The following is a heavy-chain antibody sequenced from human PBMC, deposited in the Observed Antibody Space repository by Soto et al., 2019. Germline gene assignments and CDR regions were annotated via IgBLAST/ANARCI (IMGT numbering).Heavy chain of an antibody. CDR1: GGSFSGYY. Sequence: LSLTCAVYGGSFSGYYWRWIRQPPGKGLEWIGEINHSGSTNYNPSLKSRVTISVDTSKNQSSLKLSSVTAADTAVYYCARGRATITYWYYYYGMDVWGQGTTVTVSS. V-gene: IGHV4-34*01. CDR2: INHSGST. CDR3: ARGRATITYWYYYYGMDV. J-gene: IGHJ6*02. D-gene: IGHD5-12*01.